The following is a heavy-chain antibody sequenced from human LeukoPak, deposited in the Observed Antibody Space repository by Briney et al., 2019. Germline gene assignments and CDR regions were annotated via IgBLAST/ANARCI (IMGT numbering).Heavy chain of an antibody. J-gene: IGHJ3*02. CDR2: IHYSGST. Sequence: SETLSLTCAVYGGSLSDYYWSWIRQPPGKGLEWIGSIHYSGSTYYNPSLKSRVTISVDTSKNQFSLKLSSVTAADTAVYYCARRRSTSGVGIWGQGTMVTVSS. CDR3: ARRRSTSGVGI. CDR1: GGSLSDYY. V-gene: IGHV4-34*01. D-gene: IGHD2-2*01.